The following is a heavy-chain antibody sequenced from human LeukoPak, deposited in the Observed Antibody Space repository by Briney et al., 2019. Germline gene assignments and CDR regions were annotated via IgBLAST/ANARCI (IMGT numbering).Heavy chain of an antibody. CDR3: AKDLEDIVVVPAAIPEY. CDR1: GFTFSSYG. J-gene: IGHJ4*02. CDR2: ISYDGSNK. V-gene: IGHV3-30*18. D-gene: IGHD2-2*01. Sequence: GGSLRLSCAASGFTFSSYGMHWVRQAPGKGLEWVAVISYDGSNKYYADSVKGRFTISRDNSKNTLYLQMNSLRAEDTAVYYCAKDLEDIVVVPAAIPEYWGQGTLVTVSS.